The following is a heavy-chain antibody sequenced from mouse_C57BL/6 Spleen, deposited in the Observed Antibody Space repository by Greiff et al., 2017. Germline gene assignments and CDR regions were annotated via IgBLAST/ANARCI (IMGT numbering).Heavy chain of an antibody. CDR1: GYTFTSYW. V-gene: IGHV1-61*01. CDR2: IYPSDSET. D-gene: IGHD1-1*01. CDR3: ASDYYGSSSPFAY. Sequence: VQLQQPGAELVRPGSSVKLSCKASGYTFTSYWMDWVKQRPGQGLEWIGNIYPSDSETHYNQKFKDKATLTVDKSSSTAYMQLSSLTSEDSAVYYCASDYYGSSSPFAYWCQGTLVTVSA. J-gene: IGHJ3*01.